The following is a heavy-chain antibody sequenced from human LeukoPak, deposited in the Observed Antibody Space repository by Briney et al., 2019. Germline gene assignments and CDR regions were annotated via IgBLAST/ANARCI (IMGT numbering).Heavy chain of an antibody. V-gene: IGHV3-23*01. CDR2: ISGSGGST. Sequence: QPGGSLRLSCAASGFTFSSHAMSWVRQAPGKGLEWVPGISGSGGSTYYADSVKGRFTISRDNSKNTLYLQMNSLRAEDTAVYYCARDPYGRGWFDPWGQGTPVTVSS. CDR1: GFTFSSHA. D-gene: IGHD4-17*01. J-gene: IGHJ5*02. CDR3: ARDPYGRGWFDP.